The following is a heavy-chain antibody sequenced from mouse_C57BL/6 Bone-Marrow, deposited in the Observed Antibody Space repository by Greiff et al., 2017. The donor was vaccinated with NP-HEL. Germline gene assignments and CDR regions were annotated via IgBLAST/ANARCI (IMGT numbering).Heavy chain of an antibody. CDR2: IWSGGST. J-gene: IGHJ3*01. CDR1: GFSLTSYG. CDR3: ARIDYGAY. V-gene: IGHV2-2*01. Sequence: QVQLQQSGPGLVQPSQSLSITCTVSGFSLTSYGVHWVRQSPGKGLEWLGVIWSGGSTDYNAAFISRLSISKDNSKSQVFFKMNSLQADDTAIYYCARIDYGAYWGQGTLVTVSA. D-gene: IGHD2-4*01.